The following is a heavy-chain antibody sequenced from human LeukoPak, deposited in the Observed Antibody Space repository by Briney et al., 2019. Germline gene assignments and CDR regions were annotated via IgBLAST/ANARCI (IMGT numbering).Heavy chain of an antibody. Sequence: PSETLSLTCAVYGGSFSGYYWSWIRQPPGKGLEWIGEINHSGSNNYNPSLKSRVTISVDTSKNQFSLKLSSVTAADTAVYYCARGGTGGRFRPVYYYMDVWGKGTTVTVSS. CDR1: GGSFSGYY. V-gene: IGHV4-34*01. J-gene: IGHJ6*03. CDR3: ARGGTGGRFRPVYYYMDV. CDR2: INHSGSN. D-gene: IGHD1/OR15-1a*01.